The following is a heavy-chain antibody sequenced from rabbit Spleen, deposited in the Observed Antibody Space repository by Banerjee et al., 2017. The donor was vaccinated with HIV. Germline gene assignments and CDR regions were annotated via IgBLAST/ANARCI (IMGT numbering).Heavy chain of an antibody. V-gene: IGHV1S40*01. CDR3: ARDTGTSFSTYGMDL. CDR1: GFSFSSGYW. J-gene: IGHJ6*01. CDR2: AYAGSSGST. Sequence: QSLEESGGDLVKPGASLTLTCTASGFSFSSGYWMWWVRQAPGKGLEWVACAYAGSSGSTYSATWAKGRFTISKTSSTTVTLQMTSLTAADTATYFCARDTGTSFSTYGMDLWGPGTLVTVS. D-gene: IGHD8-1*01.